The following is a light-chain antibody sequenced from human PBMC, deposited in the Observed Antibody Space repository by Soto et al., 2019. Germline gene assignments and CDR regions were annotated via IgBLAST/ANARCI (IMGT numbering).Light chain of an antibody. CDR3: SSYAASNNFYFV. CDR1: SSDVGDYNY. V-gene: IGLV2-8*01. Sequence: QSVLTQPPSASGSPGQSVTISCTGTSSDVGDYNYVSWYQQYPGRAPKLMIYEVTKRPSGVPDRFSGSKSGNMASLTVSGLQAEDEADYYCSSYAASNNFYFVFGGGTKVTVL. CDR2: EVT. J-gene: IGLJ3*02.